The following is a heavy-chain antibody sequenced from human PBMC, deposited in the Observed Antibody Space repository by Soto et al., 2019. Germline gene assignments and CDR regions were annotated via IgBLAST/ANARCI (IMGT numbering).Heavy chain of an antibody. D-gene: IGHD3-16*01. CDR3: ARWTFGRDAFDI. J-gene: IGHJ3*02. Sequence: SETLSLTCAVSGASISSGGYSWGWIRQPPGKGLEWIADINHSDSTNHNPSLKSRVTISVDTSKNQFSLKLSSVTAADTAVYYCARWTFGRDAFDIWGQGTMVTVSS. V-gene: IGHV4-30-2*01. CDR1: GASISSGGYS. CDR2: INHSDST.